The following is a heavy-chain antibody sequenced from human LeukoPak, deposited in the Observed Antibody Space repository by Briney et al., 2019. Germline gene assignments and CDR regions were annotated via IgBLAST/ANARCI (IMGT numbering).Heavy chain of an antibody. CDR2: ISSSSSTI. CDR3: ARDSELLDDSSGYYYFSLYYFDY. CDR1: GFTFSSYS. D-gene: IGHD3-22*01. J-gene: IGHJ4*02. Sequence: PGGSLRLSCAASGFTFSSYSMNWVRQAPGKGLEWVSYISSSSSTIYYADSVKGRFTISRDNAKNSLYLQMNSLRAEDTAVYYCARDSELLDDSSGYYYFSLYYFDYWGQGTLVTVSS. V-gene: IGHV3-48*04.